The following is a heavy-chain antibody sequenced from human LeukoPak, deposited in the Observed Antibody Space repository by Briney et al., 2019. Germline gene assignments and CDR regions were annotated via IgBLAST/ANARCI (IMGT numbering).Heavy chain of an antibody. CDR2: IIPILGIA. CDR1: GGTFSSYA. J-gene: IGHJ4*02. V-gene: IGHV1-69*04. D-gene: IGHD3-10*01. CDR3: ARESPMVRGVIITGDPVY. Sequence: SVKVSCKASGGTFSSYAISWVRQAPGQGLEWMGRIIPILGIANYAQKFQGRVTITADKSTSTAYMELGSLRSEDTAVYYCARESPMVRGVIITGDPVYWGQGTLVTVS.